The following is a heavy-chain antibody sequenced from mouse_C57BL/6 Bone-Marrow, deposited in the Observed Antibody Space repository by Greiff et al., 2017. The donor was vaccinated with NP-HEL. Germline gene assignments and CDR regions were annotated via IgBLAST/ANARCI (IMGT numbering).Heavy chain of an antibody. V-gene: IGHV10-1*01. D-gene: IGHD2-3*01. CDR1: GFSFNTYA. CDR2: IRSKSNNYAT. Sequence: EVKLVESGGGLVQPKGSLKLSCAASGFSFNTYAMNWVRQAPGKGLEWVARIRSKSNNYATYYADSVKDRFTISRDDSESMLYLQMNNLKTEDTAVYYCVNDGYYYAMDYWGQGTSVTVSS. CDR3: VNDGYYYAMDY. J-gene: IGHJ4*01.